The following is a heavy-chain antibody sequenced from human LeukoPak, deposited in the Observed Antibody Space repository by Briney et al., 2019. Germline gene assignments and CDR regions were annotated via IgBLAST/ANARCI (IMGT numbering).Heavy chain of an antibody. D-gene: IGHD3-10*01. CDR1: GFTFSSYW. CDR2: IKQDGSEK. Sequence: QTGGSLRLSCAASGFTFSSYWMSCVRQARGKGLEWVANIKQDGSEKYYVDSVKGRFTISRDNANNSLYLQMNSLRAEDTAVYYCARDPPYYYGSGSYNYYYYYMDVWGKGTTVTVSS. J-gene: IGHJ6*03. V-gene: IGHV3-7*01. CDR3: ARDPPYYYGSGSYNYYYYYMDV.